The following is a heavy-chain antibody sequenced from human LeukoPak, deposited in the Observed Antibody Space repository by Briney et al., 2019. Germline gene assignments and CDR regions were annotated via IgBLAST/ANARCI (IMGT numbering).Heavy chain of an antibody. V-gene: IGHV3-23*01. Sequence: PGGSLRLSCAASGFTFSNYAMSWVRQAPGKGLEWVSAISGNGGNTFYADSVKGRLTITRDNSQNTLYVQMNSLRAEDTAVYYCAKGSRFGVVIIPYFDYWGQGTLVTVSS. D-gene: IGHD3-3*01. CDR3: AKGSRFGVVIIPYFDY. CDR2: ISGNGGNT. J-gene: IGHJ4*02. CDR1: GFTFSNYA.